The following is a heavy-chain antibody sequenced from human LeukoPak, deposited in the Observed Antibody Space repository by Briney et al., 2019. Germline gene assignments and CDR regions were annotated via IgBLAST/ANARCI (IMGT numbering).Heavy chain of an antibody. CDR1: GFTFSSYW. CDR3: ARWRVVAGNTEGLDV. CDR2: IKQDGSEQ. D-gene: IGHD2-15*01. J-gene: IGHJ6*02. Sequence: GGSLRLSCAASGFTFSSYWMSWVRQAPGKGLEWVANIKQDGSEQYYVDSVKGRFTISRDNAKNSLYLQMNSLRAEDTAVYYCARWRVVAGNTEGLDVWGQGTTVTVSS. V-gene: IGHV3-7*04.